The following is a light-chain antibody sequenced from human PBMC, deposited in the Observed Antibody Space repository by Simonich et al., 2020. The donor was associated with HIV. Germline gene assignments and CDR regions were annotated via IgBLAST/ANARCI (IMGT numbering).Light chain of an antibody. J-gene: IGKJ2*01. Sequence: EIVMTQSPATLSVSPGARATRSCRVSQHVAHNLAWSQQKPGQAPRLLIYGASSRATGSPARCSGSGFGTEFTLTISSLQSEDFAVYYCQQYNNWPPRYTFGQGTKLEIK. V-gene: IGKV3-15*01. CDR2: GAS. CDR1: QHVAHN. CDR3: QQYNNWPPRYT.